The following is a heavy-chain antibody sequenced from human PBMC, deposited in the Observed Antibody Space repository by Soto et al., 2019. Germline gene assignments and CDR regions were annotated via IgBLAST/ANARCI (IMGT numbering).Heavy chain of an antibody. J-gene: IGHJ3*02. V-gene: IGHV3-23*01. D-gene: IGHD6-19*01. CDR2: ISGSGGTT. CDR1: GFTFSSYA. Sequence: EVQLLESGGGLVQPGGSLRLSCAASGFTFSSYAMSWVRQAPGKGLEWVSAISGSGGTTYYADSVKGRVTFSRDNSKNTLYLQMNSLRAEDPAVYYCAKTANGWFSAFDIWGQGTMVTVSS. CDR3: AKTANGWFSAFDI.